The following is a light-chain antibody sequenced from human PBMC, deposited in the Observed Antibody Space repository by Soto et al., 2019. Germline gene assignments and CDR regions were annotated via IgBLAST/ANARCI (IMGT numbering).Light chain of an antibody. J-gene: IGKJ4*01. CDR1: HDIRRY. V-gene: IGKV1-39*01. CDR3: QQSYNTPVT. CDR2: AAS. Sequence: DIQMTQSPSSLSASVGDRVSITCRASHDIRRYLNWYQQKPGKAPKLLIYAASSLQSEVPSRFSGRGSGTDFTLTISSLQPDDFATYYCQQSYNTPVTFGGGTKVEIK.